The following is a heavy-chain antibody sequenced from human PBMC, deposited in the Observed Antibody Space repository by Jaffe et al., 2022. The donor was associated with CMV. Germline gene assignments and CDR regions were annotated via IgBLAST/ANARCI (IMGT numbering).Heavy chain of an antibody. V-gene: IGHV1-69*09. D-gene: IGHD1-1*01. CDR2: IMPLLGMT. CDR3: ARDPRAVAPKLES. Sequence: QVQLEQSGAEVKRPGSSVKVSCKASGDSFNSYTINWVRQAPGQGLEWMGMIMPLLGMTTYARRFEDKLTITADSSTNTVYMELSGLTTDDTAIYYCARDPRAVAPKLESWGQGTLVTVSS. CDR1: GDSFNSYT. J-gene: IGHJ5*02.